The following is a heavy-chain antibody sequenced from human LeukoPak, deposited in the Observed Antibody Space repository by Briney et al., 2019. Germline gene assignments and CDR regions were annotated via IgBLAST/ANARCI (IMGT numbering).Heavy chain of an antibody. CDR1: GDSINSNNW. D-gene: IGHD2-2*02. CDR3: ARDPIPILGVNFDY. V-gene: IGHV4-4*02. Sequence: SGTLSLTCVVSGDSINSNNWWNWVRQPPGKGLEWIGQIYHSGSTTYNPSLESRVTITVDESNNHFSLKLSSVTAADTAVYYCARDPIPILGVNFDYWGQGILVTVSS. J-gene: IGHJ4*02. CDR2: IYHSGST.